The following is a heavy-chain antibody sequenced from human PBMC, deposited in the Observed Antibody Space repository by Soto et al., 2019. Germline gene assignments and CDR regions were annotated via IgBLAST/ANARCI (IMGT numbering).Heavy chain of an antibody. D-gene: IGHD3-10*01. CDR2: IYYSGST. CDR1: GSSFSSSSYY. CDR3: ARHWITMVRGVCHFDY. V-gene: IGHV4-39*01. Sequence: PSETLSLTCTVSGSSFSSSSYYWGWIRQPPGKGLEWIGSIYYSGSTYYNPSLKSRVTMSVDPSKNQFSLKLISVTAADTAVYYCARHWITMVRGVCHFDYWGQGTLVTVSS. J-gene: IGHJ4*02.